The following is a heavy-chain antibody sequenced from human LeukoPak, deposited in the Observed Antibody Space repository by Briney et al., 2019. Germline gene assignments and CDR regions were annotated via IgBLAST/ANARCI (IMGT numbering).Heavy chain of an antibody. CDR2: INPSGGST. V-gene: IGHV1-46*01. CDR1: GYTFTSYY. Sequence: ASVKVSCKASGYTFTSYYMHWVRQAPGQGLEWMGIINPSGGSTSYAQKFQGRVTMTRDTSTSTVYMELSSLRSEDTAVYYCARVPYSSGWYPGYYYYYMDVWGKGTTVTVSS. J-gene: IGHJ6*03. D-gene: IGHD6-19*01. CDR3: ARVPYSSGWYPGYYYYYMDV.